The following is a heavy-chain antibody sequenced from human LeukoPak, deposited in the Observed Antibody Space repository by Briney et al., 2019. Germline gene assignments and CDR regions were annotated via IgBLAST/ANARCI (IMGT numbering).Heavy chain of an antibody. V-gene: IGHV3-21*01. CDR1: GFTFSSYS. CDR2: ISSSSSYI. Sequence: GGSLRLSCAASGFTFSSYSMNWVRQAPGKGLEWVSSISSSSSYIYYADSVKGRFTISGDNAKNSLYLQMNSLRAEDTAVYYYARDSGIAAAGLGDYWGQGTLVTVSS. D-gene: IGHD6-13*01. CDR3: ARDSGIAAAGLGDY. J-gene: IGHJ4*02.